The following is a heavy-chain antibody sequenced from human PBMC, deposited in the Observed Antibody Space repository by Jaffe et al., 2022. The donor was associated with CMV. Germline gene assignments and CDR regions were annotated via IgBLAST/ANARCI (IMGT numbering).Heavy chain of an antibody. V-gene: IGHV3-33*08. CDR1: GFTLSSYG. CDR2: IWYDGIKT. CDR3: ARELYDTSWSGYFDS. Sequence: QVQLVNSGGGVVQPGRSLTLSCAASGFTLSSYGIHWVRQAPGKGLEWVALIWYDGIKTEYGHSVKGRFTVSRDNSKSMVYLQMNSLGAEDTAIYYCARELYDTSWSGYFDSWGQGTLVTVSS. J-gene: IGHJ4*02. D-gene: IGHD3-16*01.